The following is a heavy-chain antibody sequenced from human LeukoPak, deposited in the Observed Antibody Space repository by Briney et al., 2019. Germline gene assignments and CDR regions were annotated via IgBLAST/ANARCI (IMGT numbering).Heavy chain of an antibody. J-gene: IGHJ4*02. D-gene: IGHD2-2*01. CDR2: MNPNSGNT. CDR1: GYAFSNYD. CDR3: ARGRCVGSPNCYYFDS. Sequence: WASVKVSCKASGYAFSNYDINWVRQATGQGFEWIGKMNPNSGNTAYNQKFQGRVSVTRDTSISTVYMEVNSLRSEDTAMYYCARGRCVGSPNCYYFDSWGQGTLVTVSS. V-gene: IGHV1-8*01.